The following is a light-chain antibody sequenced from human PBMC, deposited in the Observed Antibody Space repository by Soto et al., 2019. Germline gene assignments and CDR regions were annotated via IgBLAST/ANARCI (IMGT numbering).Light chain of an antibody. J-gene: IGLJ2*01. V-gene: IGLV2-11*01. CDR3: CSYAGSYTLV. CDR2: DVS. CDR1: SSDVGGYNY. Sequence: QSVLTQPRSVSGSPGQSVTISCTGTSSDVGGYNYVSWYQQHPGKAPKRMIYDVSKRPSGVPDRFSGSKSGNTASLTISGLQAEDEADYYCCSYAGSYTLVFGGGTQLTVL.